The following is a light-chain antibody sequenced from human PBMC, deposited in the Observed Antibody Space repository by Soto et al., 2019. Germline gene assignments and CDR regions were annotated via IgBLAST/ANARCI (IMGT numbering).Light chain of an antibody. CDR3: MQALQTPIT. CDR2: LGS. Sequence: DIVMTQSPLSLPVTPGEPASISCRSSQSLLHSNGYNYLDWYLQKPGQSQQLLIYLGSNRASGVPDRFSGGESGTDFTLKISRVEAEDVGVYYCMQALQTPITFGQGTRLEIK. V-gene: IGKV2-28*01. CDR1: QSLLHSNGYNY. J-gene: IGKJ5*01.